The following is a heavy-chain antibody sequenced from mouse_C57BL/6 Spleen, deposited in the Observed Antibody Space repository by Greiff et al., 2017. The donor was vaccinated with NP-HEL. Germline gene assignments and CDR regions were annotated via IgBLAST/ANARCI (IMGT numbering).Heavy chain of an antibody. CDR2: ISDGGSYT. CDR1: GFTFSSYA. J-gene: IGHJ4*01. D-gene: IGHD2-3*01. V-gene: IGHV5-4*01. CDR3: ARDDDGYSYYAMDY. Sequence: EVMLVESGGGLVKPGGSLKLSCAASGFTFSSYAMSWVRQTPEKRLEWVATISDGGSYTYYPDNVEGRFTISRDNAKNNLYLQMSHLKSEDTAMYYCARDDDGYSYYAMDYWGQGTSVTVSS.